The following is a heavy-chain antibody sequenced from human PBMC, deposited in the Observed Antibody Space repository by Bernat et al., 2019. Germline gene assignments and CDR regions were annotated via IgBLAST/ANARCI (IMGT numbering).Heavy chain of an antibody. Sequence: QVQLVESGGGLVKPGGSLRLSCAASGFTFSDYYMSWIRQAPGKGLDWVSYISSSSSYTNYAASVKGRFTISRANAKHSLYLQMNSLRAEDTAVYYCARGTSPSAPYMDVWGKGTTVTVSS. CDR3: ARGTSPSAPYMDV. CDR2: ISSSSSYT. V-gene: IGHV3-11*05. J-gene: IGHJ6*03. CDR1: GFTFSDYY.